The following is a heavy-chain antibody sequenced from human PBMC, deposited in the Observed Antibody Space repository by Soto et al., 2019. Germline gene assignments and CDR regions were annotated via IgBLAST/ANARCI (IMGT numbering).Heavy chain of an antibody. CDR2: IYYSGGT. V-gene: IGHV4-30-4*01. CDR3: ARDFTSSGYLGIDY. CDR1: GGSISSGNYY. Sequence: QVQLQESGPGLVKPSQTLSLTCTVSGGSISSGNYYWSWIRQPPGKGLEWIGYIYYSGGTYYNPSLKSRLTILLDTSKNQFSLRLSSVTAADTAVYYCARDFTSSGYLGIDYWGQGTLVTVSS. J-gene: IGHJ4*02. D-gene: IGHD3-22*01.